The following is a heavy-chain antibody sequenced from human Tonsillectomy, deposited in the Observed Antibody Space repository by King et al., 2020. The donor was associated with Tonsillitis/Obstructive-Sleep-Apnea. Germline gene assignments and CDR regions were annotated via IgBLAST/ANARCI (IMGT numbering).Heavy chain of an antibody. CDR2: ISYDGSNK. CDR1: GFTFSSYG. V-gene: IGHV3-30*18. CDR3: ANRAEARGDYEKGFDY. D-gene: IGHD4-17*01. J-gene: IGHJ4*02. Sequence: VQLVESGGGVVQPGRSLRLSCAASGFTFSSYGMHWVRQAPGKGLEWVALISYDGSNKYYADSVKGRFTISRDNSKNTLYLQMNSLRSEDTAVYYCANRAEARGDYEKGFDYWGQGTLVTVSS.